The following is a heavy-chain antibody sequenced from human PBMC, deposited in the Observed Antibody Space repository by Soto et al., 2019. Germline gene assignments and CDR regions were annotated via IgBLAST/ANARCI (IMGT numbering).Heavy chain of an antibody. CDR1: GFTFSTYC. CDR2: IKQDGSEQ. V-gene: IGHV3-7*04. D-gene: IGHD6-19*01. Sequence: EVQLVESGGGLVQPGGSLRLSCAASGFTFSTYCMSWVRQAPGKGLEWVANIKQDGSEQYYVDSVKGRFTISRDNAKNLQYLQMNSLRVEDTAVYYCAGGSRWLKTDWGQGTLVTVSS. CDR3: AGGSRWLKTD. J-gene: IGHJ4*02.